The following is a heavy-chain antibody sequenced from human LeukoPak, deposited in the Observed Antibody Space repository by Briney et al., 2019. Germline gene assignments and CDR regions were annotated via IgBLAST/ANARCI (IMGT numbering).Heavy chain of an antibody. D-gene: IGHD3-22*01. CDR3: ARVFYDSNGYFWFDP. V-gene: IGHV4-61*02. CDR2: IYTSGST. CDR1: GDSISSGSYY. Sequence: SQTLSLTCTVSGDSISSGSYYWSWIRQPAGKGLEWIGRIYTSGSTNYNPSLKSRVTISIATSKNQFSLKLSSVTAADAAVYYCARVFYDSNGYFWFDPWGQGTLVTVSS. J-gene: IGHJ5*02.